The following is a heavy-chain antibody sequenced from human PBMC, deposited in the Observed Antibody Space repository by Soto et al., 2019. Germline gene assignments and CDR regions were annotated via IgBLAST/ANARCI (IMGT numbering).Heavy chain of an antibody. CDR2: IIPIFGTA. CDR3: ASEGATRSVVDY. J-gene: IGHJ4*02. D-gene: IGHD5-12*01. Sequence: QVQLVQSGAEVKKPGSSVKVSCKASGGTFSSYAISWVRQAPGQGLEWMGGIIPIFGTANYAQKFQGRVTITVDESTGTAYLELSSLRSEDTSVYACASEGATRSVVDYGGQGTLVTVSS. V-gene: IGHV1-69*01. CDR1: GGTFSSYA.